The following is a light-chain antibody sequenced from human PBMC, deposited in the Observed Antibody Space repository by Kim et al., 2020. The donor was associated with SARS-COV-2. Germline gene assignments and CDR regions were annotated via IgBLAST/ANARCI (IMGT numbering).Light chain of an antibody. V-gene: IGLV3-1*01. CDR2: QDN. Sequence: VSPGQTASITCSGDKLGNKYVCWYQQRPGQSPLLVIYQDNQRPSGISERFSGSNSGNTATLTIAGTQAVDEADYYCQAWDNNIVVFGGGTKVTVL. CDR1: KLGNKY. J-gene: IGLJ2*01. CDR3: QAWDNNIVV.